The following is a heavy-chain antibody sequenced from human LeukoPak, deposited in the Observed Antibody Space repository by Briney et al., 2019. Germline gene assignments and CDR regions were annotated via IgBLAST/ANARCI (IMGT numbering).Heavy chain of an antibody. Sequence: SETLSLTCTVSGGSISSDCWSWIRQPPGKGLEWIGYIYYSGSTNYNPSLKSRVTISVDTSKNQFSLKLSSVTAADTAVYYCARDRGYRSGGSCYRWFDPWGQGTLVTVSS. V-gene: IGHV4-59*01. CDR1: GGSISSDC. D-gene: IGHD2-15*01. CDR2: IYYSGST. CDR3: ARDRGYRSGGSCYRWFDP. J-gene: IGHJ5*02.